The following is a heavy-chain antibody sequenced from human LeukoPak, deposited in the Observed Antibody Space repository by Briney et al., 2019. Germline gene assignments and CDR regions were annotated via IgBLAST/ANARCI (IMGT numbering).Heavy chain of an antibody. V-gene: IGHV4-4*07. CDR3: ARVPYGSGSYLFHWFDP. CDR1: GGSISSYY. Sequence: SETLSLTCTVSGGSISSYYWSWIRQPAGKGLEWIGRIETSGNTNYNPSLKSRVTISVDTSKNQSSLKLNSVTAADTAVYYCARVPYGSGSYLFHWFDPWGQGTLVTVSS. CDR2: IETSGNT. D-gene: IGHD3-10*01. J-gene: IGHJ5*02.